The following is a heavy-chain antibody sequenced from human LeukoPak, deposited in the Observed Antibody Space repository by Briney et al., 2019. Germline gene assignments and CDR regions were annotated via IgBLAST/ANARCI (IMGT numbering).Heavy chain of an antibody. CDR3: ARLDDMAFDY. CDR2: IYSGGST. V-gene: IGHV3-53*01. Sequence: GGSLRLSCAASGFTVSSNYMSWVRQAPGKGLEWVSIIYSGGSTYYTDSVKGRFTISRDNSKNTLYLQMNSLRAEDTAVYYCARLDDMAFDYWGQGTLVTVSS. D-gene: IGHD3-22*01. J-gene: IGHJ4*02. CDR1: GFTVSSNY.